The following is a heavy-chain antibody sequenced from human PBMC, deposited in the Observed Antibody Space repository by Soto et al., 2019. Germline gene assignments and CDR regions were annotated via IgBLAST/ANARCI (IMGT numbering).Heavy chain of an antibody. V-gene: IGHV4-31*03. CDR1: GGSISSGGYY. D-gene: IGHD3-10*01. CDR3: ARAAYYYGSGSSDYYYYGMDV. J-gene: IGHJ6*02. CDR2: IYYSGST. Sequence: QVQLQESGPGLVKPSQTLSLTCTVSGGSISSGGYYWSWIRQHPGKGLEWIGYIYYSGSTYYNPSLKSRVTISVDTSKNQFSLKLSSVTAADTAVYYCARAAYYYGSGSSDYYYYGMDVWGQGTTVTVSS.